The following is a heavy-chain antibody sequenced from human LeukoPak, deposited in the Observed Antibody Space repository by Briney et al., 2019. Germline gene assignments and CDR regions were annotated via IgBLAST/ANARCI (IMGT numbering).Heavy chain of an antibody. Sequence: GGSLRLSCAASGFTFSSYSMSWVRQAPGKGLEWVSSISSSSSYIYYADSVKGRFTISRDNAKNSLYLQMNSLRAEDTAVYYCARDLSHIVVVTAIFDYWGQGTLVTVSS. CDR3: ARDLSHIVVVTAIFDY. V-gene: IGHV3-21*01. CDR1: GFTFSSYS. D-gene: IGHD2-21*02. J-gene: IGHJ4*02. CDR2: ISSSSSYI.